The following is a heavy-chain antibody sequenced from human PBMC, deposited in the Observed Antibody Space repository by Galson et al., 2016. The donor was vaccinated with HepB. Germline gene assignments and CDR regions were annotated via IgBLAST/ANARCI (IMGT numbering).Heavy chain of an antibody. CDR1: GIIFRSND. D-gene: IGHD4-11*01. V-gene: IGHV3-33*08. CDR3: ARDPVASSTWYYFDY. Sequence: SLRLSCAASGIIFRSNDMHWVRQAPGKGLEWVAVIWYDGSNKYYADSVKGRFTISRDNSKNTLYLQMNSLRAEDTAVYYCARDPVASSTWYYFDYWGQGTLVTVSS. CDR2: IWYDGSNK. J-gene: IGHJ4*02.